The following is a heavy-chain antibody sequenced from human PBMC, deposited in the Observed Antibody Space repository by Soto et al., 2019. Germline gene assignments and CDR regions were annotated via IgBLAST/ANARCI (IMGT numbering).Heavy chain of an antibody. J-gene: IGHJ4*02. CDR2: MNPNSGNT. CDR3: ARRQLGHGDYQFGY. Sequence: QVQLVQSGAEVKKPGASVKVSRKASGYTFTSYDINWVRQATGQGLEWMGWMNPNSGNTGYAQKFQGRVTMTRNTSISTAYMELSSLRSEDTAVYYCARRQLGHGDYQFGYWGQGTLVTVSS. V-gene: IGHV1-8*01. D-gene: IGHD4-17*01. CDR1: GYTFTSYD.